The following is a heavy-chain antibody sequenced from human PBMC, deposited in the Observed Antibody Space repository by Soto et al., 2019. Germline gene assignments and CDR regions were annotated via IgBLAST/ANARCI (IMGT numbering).Heavy chain of an antibody. Sequence: VSVEVCWKASGVTFTSYAIQWARQSTGQRLEWMGWINAANGNTESSQKFQGRVTITRDTSASTAYMELSSLRSEDTAVYYCARDRITDNYYYYSGMGVWGKRTTGTVSS. CDR3: ARDRITDNYYYYSGMGV. J-gene: IGHJ6*04. D-gene: IGHD1-20*01. CDR1: GVTFTSYA. V-gene: IGHV1-3*01. CDR2: INAANGNT.